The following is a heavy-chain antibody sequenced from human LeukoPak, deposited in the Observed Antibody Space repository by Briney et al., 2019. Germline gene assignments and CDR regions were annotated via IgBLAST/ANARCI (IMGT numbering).Heavy chain of an antibody. Sequence: PGGSLSLSCAASGFTFRSYAMTWGRKAQGQGLELDSGLSGSGGSTYYADSVKGRFTITRDNSTKTEYIQMHSLRAADTAVYYCAKGDNGSYIDHCDSWGQGTLVTVSS. D-gene: IGHD1-26*01. CDR1: GFTFRSYA. J-gene: IGHJ4*02. V-gene: IGHV3-23*01. CDR3: AKGDNGSYIDHCDS. CDR2: LSGSGGST.